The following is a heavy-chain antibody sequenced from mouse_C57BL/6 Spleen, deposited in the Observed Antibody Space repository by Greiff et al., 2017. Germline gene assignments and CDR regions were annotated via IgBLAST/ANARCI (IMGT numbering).Heavy chain of an antibody. Sequence: QVQLQQPGAELVKPGASVKLSCKASGYTFTSYWMHWVKQRPGQGLEWIGMIHPNSGSTNYNEKFKSKDTLTVDKSSSTAYMQLSSLTSADSAVYYCARWTHHPLFDYWGQGTTLTVSS. CDR1: GYTFTSYW. V-gene: IGHV1-64*01. CDR3: ARWTHHPLFDY. CDR2: IHPNSGST. J-gene: IGHJ2*01.